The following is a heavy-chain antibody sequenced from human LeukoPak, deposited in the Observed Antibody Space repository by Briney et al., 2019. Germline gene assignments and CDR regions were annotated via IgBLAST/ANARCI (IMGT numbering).Heavy chain of an antibody. D-gene: IGHD1-26*01. Sequence: GGSLRLSCAASGFTFSSYGMHWVRQAPGKGLEWVAVIWYDGSNKYYADSAKGRFTISRDNSKNTLYLQMNSLRAEDTAVYYCARGCVGVGATGSCGSDYWGQGTLVTVSS. CDR3: ARGCVGVGATGSCGSDY. CDR2: IWYDGSNK. J-gene: IGHJ4*02. V-gene: IGHV3-33*01. CDR1: GFTFSSYG.